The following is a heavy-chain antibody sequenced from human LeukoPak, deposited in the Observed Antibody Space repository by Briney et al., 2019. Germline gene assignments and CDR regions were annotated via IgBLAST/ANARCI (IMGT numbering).Heavy chain of an antibody. CDR2: IIPILGIA. CDR1: GGTFSSYA. CDR3: ARVSDYGDYYYFDY. Sequence: ASVKVSCKASGGTFSSYAISWVRQAPGQGLEWMGRIIPILGIANYAQKFQGRVTITADKSTSTAYMELSSLRSEDTAVYYCARVSDYGDYYYFDYWGQGTLVTVSS. V-gene: IGHV1-69*04. J-gene: IGHJ4*02. D-gene: IGHD4-17*01.